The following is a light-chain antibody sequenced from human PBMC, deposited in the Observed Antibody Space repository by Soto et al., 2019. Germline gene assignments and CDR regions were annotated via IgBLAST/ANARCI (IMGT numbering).Light chain of an antibody. CDR1: SSDVGGYNY. J-gene: IGLJ1*01. CDR3: SSYTSASTLLYL. Sequence: QSVLTQPASVSGSPGQSITISCTGTSSDVGGYNYVSWYQQHPGIAPKLLIYGVTNRPSGVSTRFSGSKSGHTASLTISGLQAEDEADYHCSSYTSASTLLYLFGTGTKVTVL. V-gene: IGLV2-14*01. CDR2: GVT.